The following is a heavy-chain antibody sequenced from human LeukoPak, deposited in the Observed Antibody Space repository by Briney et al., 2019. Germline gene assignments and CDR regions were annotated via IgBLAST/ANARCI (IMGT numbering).Heavy chain of an antibody. CDR2: ISSSSSYI. CDR3: AASYCGGDCYSSAFDI. Sequence: GGSLRLSCAASGFTFSSYSMNWVRQAPGKGLEWVSSISSSSSYIYYADSVKGRFTISRNNAKNSLYLQMNSLRAEDTAVYYCAASYCGGDCYSSAFDIWGQGTMVTVSS. D-gene: IGHD2-21*02. V-gene: IGHV3-21*01. CDR1: GFTFSSYS. J-gene: IGHJ3*02.